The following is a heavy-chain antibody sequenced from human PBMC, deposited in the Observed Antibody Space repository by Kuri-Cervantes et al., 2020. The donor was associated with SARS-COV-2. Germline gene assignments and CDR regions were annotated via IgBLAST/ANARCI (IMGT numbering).Heavy chain of an antibody. D-gene: IGHD3-3*01. V-gene: IGHV3-30-3*01. J-gene: IGHJ2*01. CDR1: GFTFSSYA. Sequence: GESLKISCAASGFTFSSYAMHWVRQAPGKGLEWVAVISYDGSNKYYADSVKGRFTISRDNSKNTLYLQMNSLGAEDTAVYYCARALNDFWSGYYSSWYFDLWGRGTLVTVSS. CDR2: ISYDGSNK. CDR3: ARALNDFWSGYYSSWYFDL.